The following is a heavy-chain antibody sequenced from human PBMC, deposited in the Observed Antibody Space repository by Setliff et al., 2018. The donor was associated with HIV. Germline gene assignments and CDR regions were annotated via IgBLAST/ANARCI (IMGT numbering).Heavy chain of an antibody. CDR3: ARLLEGPDYSSDFRYFDWFPDV. V-gene: IGHV4-4*08. CDR2: IHTTGSP. CDR1: GVYISNYH. Sequence: KPSETLSLTCTISGVYISNYHWGWIRQPPGRGLEWIGSIHTTGSPKNNPSLQSRVSISIDMAKSLFSLELSSVTAADTAVYYCARLLEGPDYSSDFRYFDWFPDVWGRGTLVTVSS. J-gene: IGHJ4*02. D-gene: IGHD3-9*01.